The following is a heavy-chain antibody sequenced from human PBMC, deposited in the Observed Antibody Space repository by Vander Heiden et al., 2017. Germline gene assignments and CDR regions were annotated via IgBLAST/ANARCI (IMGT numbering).Heavy chain of an antibody. J-gene: IGHJ6*02. CDR1: GYTFTGYY. CDR3: AREGGRTGTTGYYYYGMDV. Sequence: QVQLVQSGAEVKKPGASVKVSCKASGYTFTGYYMHWVRPAPGQGIEGMGWTNPNRGGTNEAQKFQGWVTMTRDTAISTAYMELSRLRSDDTAVYYCAREGGRTGTTGYYYYGMDVWGQGTTVTVSS. V-gene: IGHV1-2*04. CDR2: TNPNRGGT. D-gene: IGHD1-7*01.